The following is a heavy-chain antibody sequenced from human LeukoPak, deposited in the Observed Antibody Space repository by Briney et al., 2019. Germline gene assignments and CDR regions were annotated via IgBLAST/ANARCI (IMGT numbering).Heavy chain of an antibody. V-gene: IGHV3-21*05. CDR3: ARERGGMTGSTFPWIDY. CDR2: ISGGSTNI. J-gene: IGHJ4*02. Sequence: GGSLRLSCTASGFTFSSYVMNWVRQAPGKGLEWTGYISGGSTNIFYADSLKGRFTISRDNARNSLFLQIHSLRAEDTAVYFCARERGGMTGSTFPWIDYWGQGTLVTVSS. D-gene: IGHD1-7*01. CDR1: GFTFSSYV.